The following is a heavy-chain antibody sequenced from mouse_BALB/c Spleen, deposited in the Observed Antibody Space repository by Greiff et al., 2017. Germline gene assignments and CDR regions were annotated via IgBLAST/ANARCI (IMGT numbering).Heavy chain of an antibody. D-gene: IGHD2-2*01. Sequence: QVQLQQSGAELVRPGTSVKVSCKASGYAFTNYLIEWVKQRPGQGLEWIGVINPGSGGTNYNEKFKGKATLTADKSSSTAYMQLSSLTSDDSAVYFCARAGLRWYFDVWGAGTTVTVSS. CDR1: GYAFTNYL. V-gene: IGHV1-54*01. CDR2: INPGSGGT. J-gene: IGHJ1*01. CDR3: ARAGLRWYFDV.